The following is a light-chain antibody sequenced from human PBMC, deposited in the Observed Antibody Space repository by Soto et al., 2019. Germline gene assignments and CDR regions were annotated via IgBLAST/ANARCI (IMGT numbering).Light chain of an antibody. CDR3: QPDCTSPPVT. Sequence: EVVLTQSPGTLSLSPGERATLSCRASQSISDSSLAWYQQKVGQAPRLLIYGAFSRATGIPDRFRGSGSGTDFTPTINRLEPEDFAMYYCQPDCTSPPVTFGQGTRLEIK. CDR2: GAF. CDR1: QSISDSS. J-gene: IGKJ5*01. V-gene: IGKV3-20*01.